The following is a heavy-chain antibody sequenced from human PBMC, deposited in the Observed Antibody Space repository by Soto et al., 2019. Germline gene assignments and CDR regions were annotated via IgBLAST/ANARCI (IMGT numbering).Heavy chain of an antibody. D-gene: IGHD3-9*01. V-gene: IGHV4-34*01. Sequence: QVQLQQWGAGLLKPSETLSLTCAVYGWSFSGYYWTWIRQPPGTGLEWIGEINHSGSTNYNPSLKIRVTISVDTSKNQFSLKLISVTAADTAVYYCARDKMTGLFDYWGQGTLVTVSS. CDR3: ARDKMTGLFDY. J-gene: IGHJ4*02. CDR2: INHSGST. CDR1: GWSFSGYY.